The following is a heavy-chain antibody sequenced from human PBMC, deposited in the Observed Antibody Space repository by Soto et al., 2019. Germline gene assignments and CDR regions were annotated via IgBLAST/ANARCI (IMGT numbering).Heavy chain of an antibody. CDR3: ARDSMTGLNWFDP. CDR2: ISSSSSTI. J-gene: IGHJ5*02. V-gene: IGHV3-48*01. Sequence: EVQLGESGGGLVQPGGSLRLSCAASGFTFSSYSMNWVRQAPGKGLEWVSYISSSSSTIYYADSVKGRFTISRDNAKNSLYLQMNSLRAEDTAVYYCARDSMTGLNWFDPWGQGTLVTVSS. D-gene: IGHD3-9*01. CDR1: GFTFSSYS.